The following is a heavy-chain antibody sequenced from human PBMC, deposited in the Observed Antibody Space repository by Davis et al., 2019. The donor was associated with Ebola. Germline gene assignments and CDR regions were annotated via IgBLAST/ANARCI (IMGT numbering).Heavy chain of an antibody. CDR2: ISYDGSNK. J-gene: IGHJ6*02. CDR1: GFTFSSYG. CDR3: AKDPGVAYYYYGMDV. Sequence: LSLTCAASGFTFSSYGMHWVRQAPGKGLEWVAVISYDGSNKYYADSVKGRFTISRDNSKNTLYLQMNSLRAEDTAVYYCAKDPGVAYYYYGMDVWGQGTTVTVSS. D-gene: IGHD5-12*01. V-gene: IGHV3-30*18.